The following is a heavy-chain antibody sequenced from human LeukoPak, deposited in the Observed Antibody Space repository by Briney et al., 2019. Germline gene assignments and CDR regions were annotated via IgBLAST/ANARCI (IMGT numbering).Heavy chain of an antibody. D-gene: IGHD6-6*01. Sequence: GGSLRLSCAASGFTFNNYWMRWVRQAPGEGPVWVSRISIDGSGTSYADSVKGRFTISRDNAKNTLYLQMNSLRAEDTAVYYCTKEYATSSSRAFDIWGQGTMVTVSS. CDR3: TKEYATSSSRAFDI. V-gene: IGHV3-74*01. CDR2: ISIDGSGT. J-gene: IGHJ3*02. CDR1: GFTFNNYW.